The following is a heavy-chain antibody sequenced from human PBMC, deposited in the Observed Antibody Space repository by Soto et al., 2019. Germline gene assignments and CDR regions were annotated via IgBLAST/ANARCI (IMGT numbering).Heavy chain of an antibody. CDR2: ISNSGRII. V-gene: IGHV3-48*03. J-gene: IGHJ4*02. Sequence: GGSLRLSCAASGFTFSSFEMNWVRQAPGKGLEWVSYISNSGRIIYYADSVKGRFTISRDDAKNSLYLQMNSLRAEDTAVYYCAREWGTSIAAAFDYWGQGTLVTVSS. CDR1: GFTFSSFE. D-gene: IGHD6-6*01. CDR3: AREWGTSIAAAFDY.